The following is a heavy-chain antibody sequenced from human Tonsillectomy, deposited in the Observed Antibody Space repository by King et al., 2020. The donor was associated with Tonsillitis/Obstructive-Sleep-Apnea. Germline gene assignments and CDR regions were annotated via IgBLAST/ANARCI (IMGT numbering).Heavy chain of an antibody. CDR3: ARQVWGYYDSSGHYYAGCFDY. J-gene: IGHJ4*02. CDR1: GGSISIYY. Sequence: QLQESGPGLVKPSETLSLTCSVSGGSISIYYWSWIRQPPGKGLEWIGYIDYSGSTNYNPSLKSRVTISVDTSKNQFSLKLSSVTAADTAVYYCARQVWGYYDSSGHYYAGCFDYWGQGTLVTVSS. CDR2: IDYSGST. D-gene: IGHD3-22*01. V-gene: IGHV4-59*08.